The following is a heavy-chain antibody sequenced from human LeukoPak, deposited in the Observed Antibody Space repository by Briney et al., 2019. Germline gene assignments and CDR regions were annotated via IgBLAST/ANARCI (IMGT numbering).Heavy chain of an antibody. CDR3: AKEGWFGESLIDY. V-gene: IGHV3-30*18. CDR2: ISYDGSNK. CDR1: GFTFSSYG. J-gene: IGHJ4*02. D-gene: IGHD3-10*01. Sequence: PGRSLRLSCAASGFTFSSYGMHWVRQAPGKGLEWVAVISYDGSNKYYADSVKGRFTISRDNSKDTLYLQMNSLRAEDTAVYYCAKEGWFGESLIDYWGQGTLVTVSS.